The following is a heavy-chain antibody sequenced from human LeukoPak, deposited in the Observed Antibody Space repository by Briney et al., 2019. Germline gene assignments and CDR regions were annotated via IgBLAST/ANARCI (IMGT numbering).Heavy chain of an antibody. CDR3: ARSGNIVVVPAATQRAFDY. D-gene: IGHD2-2*01. CDR2: INHSGST. Sequence: SETLSLTCAVYGGSFSGYYWSWIRQPPGKGLEWIGEINHSGSTNYNPSLKSRVTISVDTSKNQFSLKLSSVTAADTAVYYCARSGNIVVVPAATQRAFDYWGQGPWSPSPQ. CDR1: GGSFSGYY. V-gene: IGHV4-34*01. J-gene: IGHJ4*02.